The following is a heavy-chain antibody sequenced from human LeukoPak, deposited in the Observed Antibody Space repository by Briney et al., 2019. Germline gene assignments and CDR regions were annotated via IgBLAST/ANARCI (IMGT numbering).Heavy chain of an antibody. Sequence: ADSVTLSCTPSGPTFRDYEISWVRQAPGLGLEWVAWIHANSGNAGSAQKFQGRVTLTRDTSTETAFMELSGLTSDDSATYFCARGHYGGNRYFDNWGQGTLVTASS. J-gene: IGHJ4*02. V-gene: IGHV1-8*01. CDR2: IHANSGNA. D-gene: IGHD4-23*01. CDR3: ARGHYGGNRYFDN. CDR1: GPTFRDYE.